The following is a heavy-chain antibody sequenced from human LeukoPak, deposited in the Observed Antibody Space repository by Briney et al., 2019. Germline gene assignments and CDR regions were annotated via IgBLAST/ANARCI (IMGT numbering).Heavy chain of an antibody. CDR3: ARGQQWLEAFDY. Sequence: ASVKVSCKASGGTFSSYAISWVRQAPGQGLEWMGGIIPIFGTANYAQKFQGRVTITADESTSTAYMELSRLRSDDTAVYYRARGQQWLEAFDYWGLGTLVTVSS. CDR2: IIPIFGTA. J-gene: IGHJ4*02. CDR1: GGTFSSYA. V-gene: IGHV1-69*13. D-gene: IGHD6-19*01.